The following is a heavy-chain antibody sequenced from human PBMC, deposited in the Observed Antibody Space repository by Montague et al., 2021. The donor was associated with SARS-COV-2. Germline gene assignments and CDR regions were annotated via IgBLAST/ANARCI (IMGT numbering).Heavy chain of an antibody. D-gene: IGHD3-3*01. J-gene: IGHJ4*02. CDR1: GGSISSSSYY. V-gene: IGHV4-39*01. Sequence: SETLSLTCTVSGGSISSSSYYWGWIRQPPGKGLEWIGNIYYSGNTYYNPSLKSRVTISVDTSKNQFSLKLSSVTAADTAVYYCANMGVGRITIFGVVSPGGLDYWGQGTLVTVSS. CDR2: IYYSGNT. CDR3: ANMGVGRITIFGVVSPGGLDY.